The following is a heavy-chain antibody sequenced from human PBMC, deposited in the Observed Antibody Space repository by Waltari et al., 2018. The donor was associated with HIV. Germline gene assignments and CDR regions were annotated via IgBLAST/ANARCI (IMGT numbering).Heavy chain of an antibody. CDR3: VREKKGIGVYYAMDV. Sequence: QVQLVQSGAEGKKTGASVKVACKASGYTFSTFAMLWVRQAPGLRLEWMGWINSGNSNTKYSQNFRDRVTITRDTSAITAYMELSSLRSEDTALYYCVREKKGIGVYYAMDVWGQGTAVTVSS. D-gene: IGHD3-22*01. CDR1: GYTFSTFA. CDR2: INSGNSNT. J-gene: IGHJ6*02. V-gene: IGHV1-3*01.